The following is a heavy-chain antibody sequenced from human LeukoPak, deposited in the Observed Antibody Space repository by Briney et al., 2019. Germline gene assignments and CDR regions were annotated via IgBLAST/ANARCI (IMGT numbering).Heavy chain of an antibody. J-gene: IGHJ6*03. CDR2: ISGSGDNGDNT. CDR1: GFTFSTYA. CDR3: AKDPGEKAVGYYMDV. V-gene: IGHV3-23*01. Sequence: GGSLRLSCAASGFTFSTYAMSWVRQAPGKGLEWVSAISGSGDNGDNTYYADSVKGQFTISRDNSKNTLYLQMNSLRTDDTAVYYCAKDPGEKAVGYYMDVWGKGTTVTVSS. D-gene: IGHD6-19*01.